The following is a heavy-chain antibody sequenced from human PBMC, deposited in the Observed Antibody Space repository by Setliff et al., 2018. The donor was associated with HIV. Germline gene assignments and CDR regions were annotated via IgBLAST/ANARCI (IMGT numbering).Heavy chain of an antibody. V-gene: IGHV1-69*13. CDR1: GDSFSTFA. J-gene: IGHJ4*02. Sequence: SVKVSCKASGDSFSTFAIIWVRQAPGQGLEWMGGIIPKSNTPDYAQIFKGRLTITADESTSTAHMELVGLTSEDTAVYYCARGSPIVWFGEFLYPEIDYWGQGSLVTVSS. CDR3: ARGSPIVWFGEFLYPEIDY. CDR2: IIPKSNTP. D-gene: IGHD3-10*01.